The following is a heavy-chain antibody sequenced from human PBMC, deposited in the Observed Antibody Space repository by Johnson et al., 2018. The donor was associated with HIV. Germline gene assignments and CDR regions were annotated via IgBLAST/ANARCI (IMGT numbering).Heavy chain of an antibody. J-gene: IGHJ3*02. CDR3: TTDYPHGTGGVCSDAFDI. CDR1: GFTFSSYW. D-gene: IGHD2-8*02. CDR2: ISYDGSNK. V-gene: IGHV3-30*03. Sequence: QVQLVESGGGVVQPGRSLRLSCAASGFTFSSYWMSWVRQAPGKGLEWVAVISYDGSNKYYADSVKGRFTISRDNSKNTLYLQMNSLKTEDTARYYCTTDYPHGTGGVCSDAFDIWGQGTMVTVSS.